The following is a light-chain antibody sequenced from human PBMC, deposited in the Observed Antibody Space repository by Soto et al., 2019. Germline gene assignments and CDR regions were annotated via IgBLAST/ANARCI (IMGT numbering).Light chain of an antibody. J-gene: IGLJ3*02. CDR1: IDDVGGYDF. V-gene: IGLV2-14*01. CDR2: DVN. CDR3: CSYTTYTTVV. Sequence: QSALTQPASVSGSPGQSITISCTGSIDDVGGYDFVSWYQQHPGKVPKLIIYDVNNRPSGVSDRFSGSKSVYTATLTISGLQADDEADYYCCSYTTYTTVVFGGGTKLTVL.